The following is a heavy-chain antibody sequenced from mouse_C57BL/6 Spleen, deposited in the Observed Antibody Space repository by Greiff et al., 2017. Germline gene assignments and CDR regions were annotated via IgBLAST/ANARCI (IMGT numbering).Heavy chain of an antibody. Sequence: EVKLMESGGGLVKPGGSLKLSCAASGFTFSDYGMHWVRQAPEKGLEWVAYISSGSSTIYYADTVKGRFTISRDNAKNTLFLQMTSLRSEDTAMYYCAGGLHLDYWGQGTTLTVSS. CDR3: AGGLHLDY. D-gene: IGHD2-4*01. CDR1: GFTFSDYG. J-gene: IGHJ2*01. CDR2: ISSGSSTI. V-gene: IGHV5-17*01.